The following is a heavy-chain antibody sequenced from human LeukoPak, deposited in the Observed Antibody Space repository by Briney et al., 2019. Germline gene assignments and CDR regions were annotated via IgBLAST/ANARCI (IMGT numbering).Heavy chain of an antibody. CDR3: ARGDRYSGAFGI. Sequence: SQTLSLTCTVSGGSISSYAYYWNWIRQHPGKGLEWIGYIYSSGSTYFHPSLKSRVTISVDTSKNQFSLMLNSVTAADTAVYYCARGDRYSGAFGIWGQGTMVTVSS. V-gene: IGHV4-31*03. CDR2: IYSSGST. D-gene: IGHD3-10*01. J-gene: IGHJ3*02. CDR1: GGSISSYAYY.